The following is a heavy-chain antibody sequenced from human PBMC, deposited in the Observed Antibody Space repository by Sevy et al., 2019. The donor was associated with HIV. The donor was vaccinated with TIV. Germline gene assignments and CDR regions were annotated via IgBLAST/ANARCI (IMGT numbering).Heavy chain of an antibody. CDR2: INPSGGST. CDR3: ARSVSHEYSSSSEAFAFDI. Sequence: ASVKVSCKASGYTFTSYYMHWVRQAPGQGLEWMGIINPSGGSTSYAQKFQGRVTMTRDTSTSTVYMELSSLRSEDTAVYYCARSVSHEYSSSSEAFAFDIWGQGTMVTVSS. V-gene: IGHV1-46*01. D-gene: IGHD6-13*01. J-gene: IGHJ3*02. CDR1: GYTFTSYY.